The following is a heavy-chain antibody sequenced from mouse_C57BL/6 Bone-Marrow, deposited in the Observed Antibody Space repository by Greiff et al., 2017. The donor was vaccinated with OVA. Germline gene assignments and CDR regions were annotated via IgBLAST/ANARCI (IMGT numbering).Heavy chain of an antibody. CDR2: INPNNGGT. CDR1: GYTFTDYN. V-gene: IGHV1-22*01. CDR3: ARSPLYYYGSSYFWYFDV. D-gene: IGHD1-1*01. Sequence: EVQLQESGPELAKPGASVKMSCKASGYTFTDYNMHWVKQSHGKSLEWIGYINPNNGGTSYNQKFKGKATLTVNKSSSTAYMELRSLTSEDSACYYCARSPLYYYGSSYFWYFDVWGTGTTVTVSS. J-gene: IGHJ1*03.